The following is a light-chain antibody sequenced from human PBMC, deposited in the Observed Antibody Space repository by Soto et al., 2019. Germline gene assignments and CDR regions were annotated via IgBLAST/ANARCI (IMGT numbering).Light chain of an antibody. J-gene: IGKJ2*01. CDR3: QQYTNWPYT. CDR2: GAS. V-gene: IGKV3-15*01. Sequence: EIVMTQSPATLSVSPGERASLSCRASQSVGRNLAWYQQTAGQAPRLLTYGASTRATGIQARFSGSGSWTEFTLTISSLQSEDFAVYSCQQYTNWPYTFGQGTKLEIK. CDR1: QSVGRN.